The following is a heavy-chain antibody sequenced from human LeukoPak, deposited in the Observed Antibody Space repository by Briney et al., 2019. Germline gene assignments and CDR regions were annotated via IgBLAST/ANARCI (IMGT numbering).Heavy chain of an antibody. CDR3: VREGNELLSKNFDY. J-gene: IGHJ4*02. CDR2: INPHSGGT. Sequence: ASVKVSCKASGFTFTGYYIHWVRQAPGQGLEGMGYINPHSGGTNSPQKFQGRVTMTTDTSISAAYMELSSLISDDTAKYYCVREGNELLSKNFDYWGQGTLVTVSS. CDR1: GFTFTGYY. D-gene: IGHD2-21*02. V-gene: IGHV1-2*02.